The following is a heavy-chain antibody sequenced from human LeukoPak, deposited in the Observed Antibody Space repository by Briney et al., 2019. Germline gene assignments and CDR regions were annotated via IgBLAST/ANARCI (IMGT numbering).Heavy chain of an antibody. CDR2: ISYDGSNK. CDR3: ARDWASGRYSSVLY. Sequence: GGSLRLSCAASGFTFSSYAMRWVRQAPGKGLEWVAVISYDGSNKYYADSVKGRFTISRDNSKNTLYLQMNSLRAEDTAVYYCARDWASGRYSSVLYWGQGTLVTVSS. J-gene: IGHJ4*02. CDR1: GFTFSSYA. V-gene: IGHV3-30*01. D-gene: IGHD6-19*01.